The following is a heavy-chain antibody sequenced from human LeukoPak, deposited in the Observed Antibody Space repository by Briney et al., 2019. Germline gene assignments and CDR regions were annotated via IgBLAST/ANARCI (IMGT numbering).Heavy chain of an antibody. CDR2: ISDSGGNT. J-gene: IGHJ4*02. CDR1: GFTFSSYA. CDR3: ARGGFLEPDY. Sequence: GGSLRLSCAASGFTFSSYAMTWVRQAPGKGLGWVSTISDSGGNTYYADSVASRFTISRGNSMGTLYLQMNSLRAADTAVYFFARGGFLEPDYWGQGTLVTVAS. V-gene: IGHV3-23*01. D-gene: IGHD3-16*01.